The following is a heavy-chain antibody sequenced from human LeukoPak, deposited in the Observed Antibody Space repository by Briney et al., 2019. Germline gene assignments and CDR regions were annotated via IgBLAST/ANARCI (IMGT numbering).Heavy chain of an antibody. CDR2: LYSDGNT. J-gene: IGHJ4*02. CDR1: GFIFGDYA. V-gene: IGHV3-53*01. CDR3: ARGVEPLAANTLAY. D-gene: IGHD1-14*01. Sequence: PVWSLRLSCTGSGFIFGDYALSWVRQAPGKGLEWVSVLYSDGNTKYADSVQGRFTISRDNSKNTLYLEMNSLSPDDTAVYYCARGVEPLAANTLAYWGQGTLVTVSS.